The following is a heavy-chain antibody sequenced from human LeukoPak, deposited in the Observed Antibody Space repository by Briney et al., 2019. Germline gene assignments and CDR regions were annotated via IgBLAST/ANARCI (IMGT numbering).Heavy chain of an antibody. CDR3: ARDHVAAADYYYYYYMDV. Sequence: GGSLRLSCAASGFTFSSYWMSWVRQAPGKGLEWVAVISYDGSNKYYADSVKGRFTISRDNSKNTLYLQMNSLRAEDTAVYYCARDHVAAADYYYYYYMDVWGKGTTVTVSS. CDR2: ISYDGSNK. V-gene: IGHV3-30*03. J-gene: IGHJ6*03. D-gene: IGHD6-13*01. CDR1: GFTFSSYW.